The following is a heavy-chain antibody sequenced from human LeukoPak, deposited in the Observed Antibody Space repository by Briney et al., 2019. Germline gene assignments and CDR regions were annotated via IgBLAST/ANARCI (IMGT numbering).Heavy chain of an antibody. CDR1: GYSFTSYW. J-gene: IGHJ4*02. Sequence: GESLQISCKGSGYSFTSYWIGWVRQMPGKGLEWMGIIYPGDSDTRYSPSFQGQVTISADKSISTAYLQWSSLKASDTAMYYCARGGGAYSSSWYFGNYFDYWGQGTLVTVSS. CDR3: ARGGGAYSSSWYFGNYFDY. CDR2: IYPGDSDT. V-gene: IGHV5-51*01. D-gene: IGHD6-13*01.